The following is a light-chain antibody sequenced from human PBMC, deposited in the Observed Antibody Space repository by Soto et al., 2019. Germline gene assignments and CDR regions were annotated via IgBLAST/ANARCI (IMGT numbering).Light chain of an antibody. V-gene: IGKV1-5*03. Sequence: DIQMTQSPSTLSASVGDRVTITCRASQSISSWLAWYQQKPGKAPKLLIYKASSLERGVPSRFSGSGSVTEFTLTISSLQPDDFATYYCKQYNDYSPPYTFGQGTKLEIK. CDR1: QSISSW. CDR3: KQYNDYSPPYT. CDR2: KAS. J-gene: IGKJ2*01.